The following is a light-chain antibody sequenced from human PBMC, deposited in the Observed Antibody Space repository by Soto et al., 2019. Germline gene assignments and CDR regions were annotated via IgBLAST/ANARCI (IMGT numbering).Light chain of an antibody. V-gene: IGKV1-12*01. J-gene: IGKJ5*01. CDR1: QDVHIW. CDR3: QQANSFPIT. CDR2: AAS. Sequence: DIQRTQSPSSVSASVGDRDTITCWASQDVHIWLAWYQHKPRKAPKLLIYAASSLPSGVPSRFSGSGSGTDFPLTISSLQLEDFATYYCQQANSFPITFGQGPRWRL.